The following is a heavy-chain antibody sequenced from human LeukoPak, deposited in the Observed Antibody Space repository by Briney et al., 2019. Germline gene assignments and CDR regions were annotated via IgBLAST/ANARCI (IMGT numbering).Heavy chain of an antibody. Sequence: ASVKVSCKASGYIVIGYYIHWVRQAPGQGLEWMGWIKPGSGDTNYVQRFQGRVTMTRDTSISTAYMELSSLRSDDTAVYYCARFAQDWGTFDNWGQGTLVTVSS. CDR3: ARFAQDWGTFDN. V-gene: IGHV1-2*02. CDR1: GYIVIGYY. D-gene: IGHD7-27*01. CDR2: IKPGSGDT. J-gene: IGHJ4*02.